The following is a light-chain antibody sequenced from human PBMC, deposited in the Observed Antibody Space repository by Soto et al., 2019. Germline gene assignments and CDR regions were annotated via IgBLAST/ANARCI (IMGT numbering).Light chain of an antibody. CDR1: SSDVGSYNL. Sequence: QSVLTQPASVSGSPGQSITISCTGTSSDVGSYNLVSWYQQHPGKAPKLMIYEGSKRPSGVSNRFSGSKSGNTASLTISGLQAEDEADYYCCSYAGSNYVFGTGTKVTVL. CDR2: EGS. CDR3: CSYAGSNYV. V-gene: IGLV2-23*01. J-gene: IGLJ1*01.